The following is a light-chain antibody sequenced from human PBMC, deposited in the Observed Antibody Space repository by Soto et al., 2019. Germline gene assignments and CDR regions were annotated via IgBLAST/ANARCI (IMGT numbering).Light chain of an antibody. CDR3: XQANSFPIT. J-gene: IGKJ5*01. V-gene: IGKV1-12*01. Sequence: DIQMTQSPSSVSASVGDRVTITCRASQGISSWLAWYQQKPGKAPKLLIYAASSLQSGVPSRFXXSXXGXXXXXTXXXLXPXDFATYXXXQANSFPITFGQGTRLEIK. CDR1: QGISSW. CDR2: AAS.